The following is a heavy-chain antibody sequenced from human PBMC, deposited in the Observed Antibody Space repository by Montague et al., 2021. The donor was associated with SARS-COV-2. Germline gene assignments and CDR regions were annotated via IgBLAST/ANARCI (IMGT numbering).Heavy chain of an antibody. J-gene: IGHJ4*02. CDR2: IDWDDDK. CDR3: ARSHYDILTGYYTVFDY. V-gene: IGHV2-70*01. D-gene: IGHD3-9*01. Sequence: PALVKLTQTLTLTCTFSGFSLSTSGMCVSWIRQPPGKALEWLALIDWDDDKYYSTSLKTRLTISKDTSKNQVVLTMTNMDPVDTATYYCARSHYDILTGYYTVFDYWGQGTLVTVSS. CDR1: GFSLSTSGMC.